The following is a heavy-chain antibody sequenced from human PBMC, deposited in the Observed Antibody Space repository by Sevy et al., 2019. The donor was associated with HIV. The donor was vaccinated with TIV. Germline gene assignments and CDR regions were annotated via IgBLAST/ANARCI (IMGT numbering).Heavy chain of an antibody. V-gene: IGHV4-30-4*01. J-gene: IGHJ6*02. CDR3: ARDRYNWNYYYYGMDV. CDR1: GGSISSGDYY. D-gene: IGHD1-20*01. CDR2: IYYSGST. Sequence: SETLSLTCTVSGGSISSGDYYWSWIRQPPGKGLEWIGYIYYSGSTYYNPSLKSRVTISLDTSKNQFSLKLSSVTAADTAVYYCARDRYNWNYYYYGMDVWGQGTTVTVSS.